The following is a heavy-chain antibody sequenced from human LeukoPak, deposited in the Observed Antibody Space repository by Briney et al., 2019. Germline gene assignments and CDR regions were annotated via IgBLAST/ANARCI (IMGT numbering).Heavy chain of an antibody. J-gene: IGHJ5*02. CDR2: ISNDASHK. Sequence: PGRSLRLSCAASGFTFSSYTMHWVRQAPGKGLEWVAVISNDASHKYYADSVKGRSTISRDNSKNTLYLQMNGLRVEDTAVYYCARDVIPHEDRNNWFDPWGQGTLVTVSS. CDR1: GFTFSSYT. CDR3: ARDVIPHEDRNNWFDP. V-gene: IGHV3-30*04.